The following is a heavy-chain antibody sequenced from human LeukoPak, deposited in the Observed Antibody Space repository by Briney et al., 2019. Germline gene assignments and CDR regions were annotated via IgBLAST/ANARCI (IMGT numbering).Heavy chain of an antibody. V-gene: IGHV3-30*02. Sequence: AGGSLRLSCAASGFTFSNYGMHWVRRAPGKALEWVTFIRYDGSKKYYADSVKGRFTISRDNSKNTLYLQMNSLRAEDTAVYYCAKEMIEVAFDIWGQGTMVTVSS. CDR1: GFTFSNYG. D-gene: IGHD3-22*01. CDR2: IRYDGSKK. CDR3: AKEMIEVAFDI. J-gene: IGHJ3*02.